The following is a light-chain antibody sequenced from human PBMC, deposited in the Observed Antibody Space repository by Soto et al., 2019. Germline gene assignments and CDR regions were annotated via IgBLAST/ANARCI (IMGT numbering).Light chain of an antibody. J-gene: IGKJ1*01. CDR2: GAS. V-gene: IGKV3-15*01. CDR1: QSVRSN. Sequence: EIVVTQSPATLSVSPGDRVTLSCRASQSVRSNSAWYQQRPGQAPRLLIYGASTRATGIPARLSGSGYGTEFTLSISSLQPDDFATYYCQQYNSYPWTFGQGTKVDIK. CDR3: QQYNSYPWT.